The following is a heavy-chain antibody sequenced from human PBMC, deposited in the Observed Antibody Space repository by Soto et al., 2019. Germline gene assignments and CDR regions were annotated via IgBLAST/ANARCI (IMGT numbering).Heavy chain of an antibody. CDR3: AFAALLWFGELPSSGWFDP. J-gene: IGHJ5*02. CDR2: INPSGGST. CDR1: GYAFTSYY. D-gene: IGHD3-10*01. Sequence: ASVKVSCKASGYAFTSYYMHWVRQAPGQGLEWMGIINPSGGSTSYAQKFQGRVTMTRDTSTSTVYMELSSLRSEDTAVYYCAFAALLWFGELPSSGWFDPWGQGTLVTVSS. V-gene: IGHV1-46*01.